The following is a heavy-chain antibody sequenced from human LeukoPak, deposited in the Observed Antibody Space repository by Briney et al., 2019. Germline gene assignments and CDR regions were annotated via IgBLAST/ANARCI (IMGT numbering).Heavy chain of an antibody. CDR3: ARTLSGTTFDY. J-gene: IGHJ4*02. Sequence: SGPALVKPTQTLTLTCTFSGFSLSTNGMRVSWIRQPPGKALEWLARTDWDDDKFYSTFLKTRLTISKDTSKNQVVLTMTNMDPVDTATYYCARTLSGTTFDYWGQGTLVTVSS. V-gene: IGHV2-70*04. CDR1: GFSLSTNGMR. CDR2: TDWDDDK. D-gene: IGHD1-7*01.